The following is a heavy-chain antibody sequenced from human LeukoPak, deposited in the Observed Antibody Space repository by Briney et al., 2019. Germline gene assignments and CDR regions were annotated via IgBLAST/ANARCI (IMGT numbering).Heavy chain of an antibody. Sequence: QGGGSLRLSCAASGFIFSNYAIHWVRQAPGKGLEWVAAISYDGNTQHYADPVKGRFTISRDNSKSKVYLQIDTLTIEDSAVYYCVKPYPTLTTSSVLDTWGQGTLVTVSS. CDR1: GFIFSNYA. D-gene: IGHD4-17*01. CDR3: VKPYPTLTTSSVLDT. CDR2: ISYDGNTQ. J-gene: IGHJ5*01. V-gene: IGHV3-30*18.